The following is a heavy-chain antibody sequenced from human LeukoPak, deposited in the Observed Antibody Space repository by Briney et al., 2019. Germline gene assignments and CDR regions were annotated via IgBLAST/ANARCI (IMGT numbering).Heavy chain of an antibody. CDR1: GGSFSGYY. CDR3: ARDADYYDSSGHDAIDI. J-gene: IGHJ3*02. CDR2: INHSGST. D-gene: IGHD3-22*01. Sequence: SETLSLTCAVYGGSFSGYYWSWIRQPPGKGLEWIGEINHSGSTNYNPSLKSRVTISVDTSKNQFSLKLSSVTAADTAVYYCARDADYYDSSGHDAIDIWGQGTMVTVSS. V-gene: IGHV4-34*01.